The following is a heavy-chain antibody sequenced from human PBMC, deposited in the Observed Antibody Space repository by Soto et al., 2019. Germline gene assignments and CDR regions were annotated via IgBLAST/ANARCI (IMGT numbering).Heavy chain of an antibody. V-gene: IGHV3-21*01. J-gene: IGHJ4*02. CDR3: AAMGGFDY. CDR1: GFSFSSYT. Sequence: EVQLVGSGGGLVKPGGSLRLSCAASGFSFSSYTMNWIRQAPGKGLEWVSSISSSSSSIYYADSVKGRFTISRDNAKNSLYLQVNSLRAEDTAVYYCAAMGGFDYWGQGTLVTVSS. CDR2: ISSSSSSI. D-gene: IGHD3-16*01.